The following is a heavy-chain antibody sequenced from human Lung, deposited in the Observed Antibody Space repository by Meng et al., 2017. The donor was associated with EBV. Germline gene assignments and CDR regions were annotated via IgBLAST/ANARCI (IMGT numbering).Heavy chain of an antibody. CDR1: GFPFSRYW. D-gene: IGHD1-14*01. V-gene: IGHV3-74*01. J-gene: IGHJ4*02. CDR3: SRDLAGADDS. Sequence: EVQLGECGGALVQPGGSLRLSCAASGFPFSRYWMHWVRQAPGQGLMWVSRLNEDGGVTDYADSVKGRFTIYRDNARNTLYLQMHNLRVEDTATYFCSRDLAGADDSWGQGTLVTVSS. CDR2: LNEDGGVT.